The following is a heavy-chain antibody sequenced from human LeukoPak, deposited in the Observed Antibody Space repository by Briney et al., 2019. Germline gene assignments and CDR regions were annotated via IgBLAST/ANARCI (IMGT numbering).Heavy chain of an antibody. Sequence: GGSLRLSCVASGFTVSSNYMSWVRQAPGKGLEWVSIIYTGGGTYYADSVKGRFTISRDSSKNTLHLQMNSLRTEDTAVYYCARVTTLGARIIDYWGQGTLVTVSS. CDR1: GFTVSSNY. D-gene: IGHD1-26*01. V-gene: IGHV3-66*02. CDR2: IYTGGGT. CDR3: ARVTTLGARIIDY. J-gene: IGHJ4*02.